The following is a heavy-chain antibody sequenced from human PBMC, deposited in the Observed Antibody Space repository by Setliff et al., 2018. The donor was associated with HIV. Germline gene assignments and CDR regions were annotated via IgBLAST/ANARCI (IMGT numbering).Heavy chain of an antibody. CDR3: ARAAAGNTGPFDL. CDR2: VSSRGDT. D-gene: IGHD4-17*01. J-gene: IGHJ4*02. V-gene: IGHV4-34*01. CDR1: GESFSGFY. Sequence: SETLSLTCAVYGESFSGFYWTWIRQPPGKGLEWIGRVSSRGDTNYNPSLKSRVTMSVDTSKNQFSLKLTSVTASDTAVYYCARAAAGNTGPFDLWGQGSPVTVSS.